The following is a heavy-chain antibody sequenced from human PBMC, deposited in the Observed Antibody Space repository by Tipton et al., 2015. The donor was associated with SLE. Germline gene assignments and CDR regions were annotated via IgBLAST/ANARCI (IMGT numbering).Heavy chain of an antibody. J-gene: IGHJ2*01. Sequence: SLRLSCAASGFTFSSYDMHWVRQVPGKGLEWVSAISTTGYTFYPVSVKGRFTISRENAKNSLYLQMNSLRAGDTAVYYCARDPTTHSSTWDWYFDLWGRGTPVTGSS. V-gene: IGHV3-13*01. CDR3: ARDPTTHSSTWDWYFDL. D-gene: IGHD6-13*01. CDR2: ISTTGYT. CDR1: GFTFSSYD.